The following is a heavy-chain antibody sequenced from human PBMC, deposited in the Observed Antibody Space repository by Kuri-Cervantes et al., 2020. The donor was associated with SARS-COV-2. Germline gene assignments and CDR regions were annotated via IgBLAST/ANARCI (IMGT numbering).Heavy chain of an antibody. CDR2: IYRSGST. Sequence: TLSLTCTVSGGSITSGGYYWSWIRQPPGKGLEWIGYIYRSGSTYYNPSLKGRVTISIDRSKNQFSLNLSSVTAADTAVYYCASTVWGLGDYYYYYMDVWGKGTTVTVSS. J-gene: IGHJ6*03. CDR1: GGSITSGGYY. CDR3: ASTVWGLGDYYYYYMDV. V-gene: IGHV4-30-2*01. D-gene: IGHD3-16*01.